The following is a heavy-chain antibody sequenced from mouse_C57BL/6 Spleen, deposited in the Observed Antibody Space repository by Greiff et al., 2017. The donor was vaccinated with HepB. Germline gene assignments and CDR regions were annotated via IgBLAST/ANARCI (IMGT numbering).Heavy chain of an antibody. CDR3: VRHPFYYGSSFYAMDY. V-gene: IGHV10-1*01. D-gene: IGHD1-1*01. Sequence: EVQLVESGGGLVQPKGSLKLSCAASGFSFNTYAMNWVRQAPGKGLEWVARIRSKSNNYATYYADSVKDRFTISRDDSESMLYLQMNNLKTEDTAMYYCVRHPFYYGSSFYAMDYWGQGTSVTVSS. CDR1: GFSFNTYA. CDR2: IRSKSNNYAT. J-gene: IGHJ4*01.